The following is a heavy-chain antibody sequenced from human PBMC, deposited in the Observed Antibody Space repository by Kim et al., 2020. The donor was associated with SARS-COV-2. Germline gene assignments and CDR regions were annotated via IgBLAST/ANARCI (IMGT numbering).Heavy chain of an antibody. J-gene: IGHJ6*02. CDR1: GGSISSGGYY. V-gene: IGHV4-31*03. D-gene: IGHD1-26*01. CDR2: IYYSGST. CDR3: ARDRSQWEPYYYYGMDV. Sequence: SETLSLTCTVSGGSISSGGYYWSWIRQHPGKGLEWIGYIYYSGSTYYNPSLKSRVTISVDTSKNQFSLKLSSVTTADTAVYYCARDRSQWEPYYYYGMDVWGQGTTVTVSS.